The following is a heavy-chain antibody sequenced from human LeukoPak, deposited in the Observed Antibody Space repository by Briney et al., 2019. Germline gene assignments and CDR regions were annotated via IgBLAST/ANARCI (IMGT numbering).Heavy chain of an antibody. D-gene: IGHD3-3*01. Sequence: PGGSLRLSCAASGFTFSSYAMHWVRQAPGKGLEWVAVISYDGSNKYYADSVKGRFTISRDNSKNTLYLQMNSLRAEDTAVYYCARAGSYDFWSGSYKFGGSNWFDPWGQGTLVTVSS. CDR2: ISYDGSNK. J-gene: IGHJ5*02. CDR1: GFTFSSYA. CDR3: ARAGSYDFWSGSYKFGGSNWFDP. V-gene: IGHV3-30-3*01.